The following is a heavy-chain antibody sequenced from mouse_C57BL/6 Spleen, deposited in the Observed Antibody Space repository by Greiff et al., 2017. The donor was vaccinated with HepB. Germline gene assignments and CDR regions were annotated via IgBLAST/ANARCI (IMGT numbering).Heavy chain of an antibody. CDR1: GFNIKDDY. J-gene: IGHJ3*01. D-gene: IGHD2-5*01. CDR3: SYSNYGFAY. V-gene: IGHV14-4*01. Sequence: EVQLQQSGAELVRPGASVKLSCTASGFNIKDDYMHWVKQRPEQGLEWIGWIDPENGYTEYASKFQGKATITADTSSNTAYLQLSSLTSEDTAVYYCSYSNYGFAYWGQGTLVTVSA. CDR2: IDPENGYT.